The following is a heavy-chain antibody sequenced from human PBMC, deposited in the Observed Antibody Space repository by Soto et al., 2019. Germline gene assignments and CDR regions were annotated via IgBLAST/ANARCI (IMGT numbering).Heavy chain of an antibody. CDR2: IIPILGIA. J-gene: IGHJ4*02. Sequence: SVKVSCKASGGTFSNCTISWVRQAPGQGLEWMGRIIPILGIANYAQKFQGRVTVTADKSTSTAYMELSSLRSEDTAVYYCARAHLNYYDSSGYPTAPFDYWGQGTLVTVSS. CDR3: ARAHLNYYDSSGYPTAPFDY. V-gene: IGHV1-69*02. CDR1: GGTFSNCT. D-gene: IGHD3-22*01.